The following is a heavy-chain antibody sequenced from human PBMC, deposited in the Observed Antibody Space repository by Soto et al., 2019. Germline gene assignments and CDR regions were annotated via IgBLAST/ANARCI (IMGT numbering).Heavy chain of an antibody. Sequence: ASVKVSCKASGYTFTSYDINWVRQATGQGLEWMGWMNPNSGNTGYAQKFQGRVTMTRNISISTAYMELGSLTSEDTAVYYCVRVILSSSYEMNWFGPWGQGTQVTVS. J-gene: IGHJ5*02. CDR2: MNPNSGNT. D-gene: IGHD6-6*01. CDR3: VRVILSSSYEMNWFGP. CDR1: GYTFTSYD. V-gene: IGHV1-8*01.